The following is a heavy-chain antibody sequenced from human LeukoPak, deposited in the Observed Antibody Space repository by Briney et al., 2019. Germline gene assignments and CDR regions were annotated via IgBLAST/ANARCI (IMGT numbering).Heavy chain of an antibody. Sequence: GESLKISFKGSGYRFSSYWIGWVRPMPGKGLEWMGIIYPGHSDTKYSPSFQGQVTMSADRSINTAYLQWSSLKASDTAIYYCARAPLDSSGNHWGVWFDPWGQGTLVTVSS. V-gene: IGHV5-51*01. D-gene: IGHD3-22*01. CDR1: GYRFSSYW. CDR2: IYPGHSDT. J-gene: IGHJ5*02. CDR3: ARAPLDSSGNHWGVWFDP.